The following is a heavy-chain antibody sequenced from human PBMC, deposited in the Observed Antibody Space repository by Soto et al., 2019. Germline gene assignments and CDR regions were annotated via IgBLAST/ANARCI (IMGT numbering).Heavy chain of an antibody. D-gene: IGHD3-10*01. Sequence: GGSLRLSCAASGFTFSNYAMSWVRQAPGKGLEWVSTIGSGGSPYYADSVKGRFTISRDNSKNTLYLQMNSLRAEDTAVYYCARAGYYYGSGFDYWGQGTLVTVSS. J-gene: IGHJ4*02. CDR2: IGSGGSP. CDR3: ARAGYYYGSGFDY. CDR1: GFTFSNYA. V-gene: IGHV3-23*01.